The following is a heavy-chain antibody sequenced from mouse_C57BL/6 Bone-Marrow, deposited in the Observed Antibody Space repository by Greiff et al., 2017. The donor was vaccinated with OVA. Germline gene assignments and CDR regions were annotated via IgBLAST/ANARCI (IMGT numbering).Heavy chain of an antibody. J-gene: IGHJ4*01. CDR3: AREYPYAMDY. CDR1: GYTFTDYY. Sequence: QQSGPELVTPGASVKISCKASGYTFTDYYMNWVKQSHGKSLEWIGDINPNNGGTSYNQKFKGKATLTVDKSSSTAYMELRSLTSEDSAVYYCAREYPYAMDYWGQGTSVTVSS. D-gene: IGHD5-2*01. V-gene: IGHV1-26*01. CDR2: INPNNGGT.